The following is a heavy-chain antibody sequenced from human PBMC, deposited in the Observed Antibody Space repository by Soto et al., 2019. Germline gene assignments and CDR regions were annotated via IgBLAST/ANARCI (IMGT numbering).Heavy chain of an antibody. Sequence: ASVKVSCKASGYTFTSYGISWVRQAPGQGLEWMGWISAYNGNTNYAQKLQGRVTMTTDTSTSTAYNELGSLRSDDTAVDYCAKDRPIYYGSGSYPYNWFDPWGQGTLVTVSS. CDR2: ISAYNGNT. CDR3: AKDRPIYYGSGSYPYNWFDP. CDR1: GYTFTSYG. V-gene: IGHV1-18*01. J-gene: IGHJ5*02. D-gene: IGHD3-10*01.